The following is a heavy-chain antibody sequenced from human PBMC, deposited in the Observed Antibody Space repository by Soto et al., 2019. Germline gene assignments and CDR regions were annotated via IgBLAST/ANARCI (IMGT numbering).Heavy chain of an antibody. V-gene: IGHV4-61*01. CDR2: IYYSGST. CDR3: ARGTTWFDP. J-gene: IGHJ5*02. D-gene: IGHD1-1*01. Sequence: QVQLQESVPGLVKPSETLSLTCTVSGGSVSSGSYYWSWIRQPPGKGLEWIGYIYYSGSTNYNPSLKSRVTISVDTSKNQFSLKLSSVTAADTAVYYCARGTTWFDPWGQGTLVTVSS. CDR1: GGSVSSGSYY.